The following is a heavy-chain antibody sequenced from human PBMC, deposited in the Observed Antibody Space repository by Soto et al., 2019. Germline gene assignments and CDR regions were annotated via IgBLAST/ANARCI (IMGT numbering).Heavy chain of an antibody. D-gene: IGHD1-26*01. CDR3: SKHLFGLRSGSQDY. Sequence: PGGSLRLSCAASGFTFSNYAISWVRQGPGEGLEWVSTTIGSGGSTYYTDSVKGRFTISRDNSKNTLFLQMDSLRAEDTAIYYCSKHLFGLRSGSQDYCGQGTRVTVS. CDR1: GFTFSNYA. CDR2: TIGSGGST. V-gene: IGHV3-23*01. J-gene: IGHJ4*02.